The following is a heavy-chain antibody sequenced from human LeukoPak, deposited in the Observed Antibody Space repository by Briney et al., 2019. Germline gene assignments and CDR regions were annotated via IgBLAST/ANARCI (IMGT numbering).Heavy chain of an antibody. CDR1: GFIVSSNY. D-gene: IGHD2-15*01. Sequence: GGSLRLSCAASGFIVSSNYMSWVRQAPGKGLEWVAVISYDGSNKYYADSVKGRFTISRDNSKNTLYLQMNSLRAEDTAVYYCAAAPLLLYWGQGTLVTVSS. CDR3: AAAPLLLY. V-gene: IGHV3-30*03. CDR2: ISYDGSNK. J-gene: IGHJ4*02.